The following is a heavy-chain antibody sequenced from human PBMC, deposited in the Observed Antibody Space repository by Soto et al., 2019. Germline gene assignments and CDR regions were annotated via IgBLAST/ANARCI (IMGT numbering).Heavy chain of an antibody. D-gene: IGHD3-22*01. CDR2: VYYSGST. V-gene: IGHV4-39*01. J-gene: IGHJ4*02. CDR3: ARHQYYYDSSGYTLDY. CDR1: GGSISSSTYY. Sequence: PSETLSLTCTVSGGSISSSTYYWGWIRQPPGKGLEWIGSVYYSGSTYYNPSLESRVTISVDTSNNQFSLKLNSVTAADTAVYYCARHQYYYDSSGYTLDYWGQGTLVTVSS.